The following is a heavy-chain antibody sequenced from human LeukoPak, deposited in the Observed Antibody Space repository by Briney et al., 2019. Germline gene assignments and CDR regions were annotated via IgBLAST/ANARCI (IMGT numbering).Heavy chain of an antibody. D-gene: IGHD6-6*01. CDR3: ARWDPRHWTDSSSTQH. CDR1: GYTFTGYY. V-gene: IGHV1-2*02. Sequence: EASVKVSCKASGYTFTGYYMHWVRQAPGQGLEWMGWINPNSGGTNYAQKFQGRVTMTRDTSISTAYMELSRLRSDDTAVNYCARWDPRHWTDSSSTQHWGQGTLVTVSS. J-gene: IGHJ1*01. CDR2: INPNSGGT.